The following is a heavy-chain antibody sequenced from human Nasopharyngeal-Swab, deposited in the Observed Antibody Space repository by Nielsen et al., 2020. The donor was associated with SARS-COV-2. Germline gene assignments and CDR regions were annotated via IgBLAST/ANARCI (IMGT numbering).Heavy chain of an antibody. CDR2: ISWNSGSI. CDR3: AKDEELGGYYYYMDV. J-gene: IGHJ6*03. V-gene: IGHV3-9*01. Sequence: GGSLRLSCAASGFTFDDYAMHWVRQAPGKGLEWVSGISWNSGSIGYADSVKGRFTISRDNAKNSLYLQMNSLRAEDTALYYCAKDEELGGYYYYMDVWGKGTTVTVSS. D-gene: IGHD3-10*01. CDR1: GFTFDDYA.